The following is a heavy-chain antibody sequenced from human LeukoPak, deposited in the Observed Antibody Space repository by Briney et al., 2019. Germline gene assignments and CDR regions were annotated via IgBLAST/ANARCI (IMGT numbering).Heavy chain of an antibody. Sequence: ASVKVSCKASGYTFTSYGISWVRQAPGQGLEWMGWISAYNGNTNYAQKLQGRVTMTTDTSTSTAYMELRSLRSEDTAVYYCASAPTYYYGSGSYPAFDYWGQGTLVTVSS. J-gene: IGHJ4*02. CDR2: ISAYNGNT. D-gene: IGHD3-10*01. V-gene: IGHV1-18*01. CDR3: ASAPTYYYGSGSYPAFDY. CDR1: GYTFTSYG.